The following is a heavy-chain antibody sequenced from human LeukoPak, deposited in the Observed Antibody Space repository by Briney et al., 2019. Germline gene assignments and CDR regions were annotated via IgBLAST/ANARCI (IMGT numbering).Heavy chain of an antibody. CDR1: GYISTSYW. CDR2: IYPGDSDT. Sequence: GASLMISCKGSGYISTSYWIGWVRQMPGKGLEWMGIIYPGDSDTRYSPSFQGHVTISADKSISTAYLQWSSLKASDTAMYYCAMRDGYGAPVYFDYWGQGTLVTVSS. CDR3: AMRDGYGAPVYFDY. V-gene: IGHV5-51*01. D-gene: IGHD5-24*01. J-gene: IGHJ4*02.